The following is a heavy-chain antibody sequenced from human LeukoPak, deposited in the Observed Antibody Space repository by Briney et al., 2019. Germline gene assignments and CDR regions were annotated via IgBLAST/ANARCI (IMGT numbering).Heavy chain of an antibody. V-gene: IGHV3-30*19. CDR1: GFTFSSFG. J-gene: IGHJ5*02. D-gene: IGHD6-19*01. CDR2: IAYDGNSK. Sequence: GGSLRLSCAASGFTFSSFGMHWVRQAPGKGLEWVAVIAYDGNSKIYADSVKGRFTISRDNSKNTVYLQMNSLRAEDTALYYCARAAAETGAFRDNWFDPWGQGTLVTVSS. CDR3: ARAAAETGAFRDNWFDP.